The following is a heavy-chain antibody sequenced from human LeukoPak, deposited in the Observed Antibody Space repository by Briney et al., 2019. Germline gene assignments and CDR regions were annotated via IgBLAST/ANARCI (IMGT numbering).Heavy chain of an antibody. CDR1: GGSFRGYY. CDR3: AKDIYGDSPNWFDP. J-gene: IGHJ5*02. V-gene: IGHV4-34*01. Sequence: SETLSLTCAVYGGSFRGYYWSWIRQPPGKGLEWIGEINHSGSTNYNPSLKSRVTISVDTSKNQFSLKLSSVTAADTAVYYCAKDIYGDSPNWFDPWGQGTLVTVSS. CDR2: INHSGST. D-gene: IGHD4-17*01.